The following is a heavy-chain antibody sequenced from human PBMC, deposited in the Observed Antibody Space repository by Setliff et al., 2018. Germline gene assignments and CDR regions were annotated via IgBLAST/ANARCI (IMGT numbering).Heavy chain of an antibody. J-gene: IGHJ6*03. CDR2: INHSGSS. Sequence: SETLSLTCAVYGGSFSGYYWSWIRQPPGKGLEWMGEINHSGSSTYNPSLKSRVTRSVDTSKNQFSLKLSSVAAADTAVYYCARGGYSHGHHHYYYMDVWGKGTTVTVSS. CDR1: GGSFSGYY. V-gene: IGHV4-34*01. CDR3: ARGGYSHGHHHYYYMDV. D-gene: IGHD5-18*01.